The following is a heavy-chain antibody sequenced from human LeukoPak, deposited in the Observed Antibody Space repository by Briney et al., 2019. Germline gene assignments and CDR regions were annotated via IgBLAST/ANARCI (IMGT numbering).Heavy chain of an antibody. CDR2: ISGSGGST. V-gene: IGHV3-23*01. CDR1: GFTFSSYA. Sequence: GGSLRLSCAASGFTFSSYAMSWVRQAPGKGLEWVSAISGSGGSTYYADSVKGRFTISRDNSKNTLYLQMNSLRAEDTAVYYCANGQYPGPVVDVWGQGTTVTVSS. J-gene: IGHJ6*02. CDR3: ANGQYPGPVVDV. D-gene: IGHD2-2*01.